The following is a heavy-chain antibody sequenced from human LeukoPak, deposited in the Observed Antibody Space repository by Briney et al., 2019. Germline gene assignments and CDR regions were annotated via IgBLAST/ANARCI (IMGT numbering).Heavy chain of an antibody. Sequence: SETLSLTCTVSGGSISSSTYYWGWIRQPPGKGLEWIGEINHSGSTNYNPSLKSRVTISVDTSKNQFSLKLSSVTAADTAVYYCARKQQLVKYYYYYYMDVWGKGTTVTISS. J-gene: IGHJ6*03. CDR2: INHSGST. V-gene: IGHV4-39*07. CDR3: ARKQQLVKYYYYYYMDV. D-gene: IGHD6-13*01. CDR1: GGSISSSTYY.